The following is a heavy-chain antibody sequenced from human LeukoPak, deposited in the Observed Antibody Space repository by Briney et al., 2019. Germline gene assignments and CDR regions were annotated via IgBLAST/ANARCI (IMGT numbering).Heavy chain of an antibody. CDR1: GGSISSSSYY. CDR3: ASGDWFGELPSLMDV. Sequence: PSETLSLTCTVSGGSISSSSYYWGWIRQPPGKGLEWIGGIYYSGSTNYNPSLKSRVTISVDTSKNQFSLKLSSVTAADTAVYYCASGDWFGELPSLMDVWGKGTTVTVSS. V-gene: IGHV4-39*07. D-gene: IGHD3-10*01. J-gene: IGHJ6*03. CDR2: IYYSGST.